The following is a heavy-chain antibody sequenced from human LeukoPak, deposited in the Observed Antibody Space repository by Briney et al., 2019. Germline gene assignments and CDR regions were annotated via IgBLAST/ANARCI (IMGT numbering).Heavy chain of an antibody. CDR3: ARGSSLYDY. CDR1: GGSLSGSY. J-gene: IGHJ4*02. Sequence: SETLSLTCAVSGGSLSGSYWSWIRQFPGKGLEWIGFVFYTGSFNYNPSLKSRVRISVDTSRNQFSLKLSSVTAADTAVYYCARGSSLYDYWGQGTLVTVSS. CDR2: VFYTGSF. D-gene: IGHD6-13*01. V-gene: IGHV4-59*01.